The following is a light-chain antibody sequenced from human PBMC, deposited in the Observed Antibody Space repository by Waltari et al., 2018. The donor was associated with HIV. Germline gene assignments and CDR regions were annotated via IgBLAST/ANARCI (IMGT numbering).Light chain of an antibody. J-gene: IGLJ3*02. V-gene: IGLV3-21*02. Sequence: SYVLTQPPSVSVAHGQTARITCGGHNIGSKSVHEYQHQPGQAHVLVIYADRYRPPGIPGRFSGTNAANTATLTLSRVEAVDEADYYCQVWDTNSHHPGVFGGGTKLTVL. CDR2: ADR. CDR1: NIGSKS. CDR3: QVWDTNSHHPGV.